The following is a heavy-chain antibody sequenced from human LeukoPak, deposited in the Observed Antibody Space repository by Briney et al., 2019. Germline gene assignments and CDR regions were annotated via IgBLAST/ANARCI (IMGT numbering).Heavy chain of an antibody. CDR2: INPSSGGT. CDR1: GYTFTGYY. Sequence: ASVKVSCKASGYTFTGYYMHWVRQAPGQGLEWMGWINPSSGGTNYAQKFQGRVTITADKSTSTAYMELSSLRSEDTAVYYCARVSGDGGNSIWYFDYWGQGTLVTVSS. CDR3: ARVSGDGGNSIWYFDY. D-gene: IGHD4-23*01. J-gene: IGHJ4*02. V-gene: IGHV1-2*02.